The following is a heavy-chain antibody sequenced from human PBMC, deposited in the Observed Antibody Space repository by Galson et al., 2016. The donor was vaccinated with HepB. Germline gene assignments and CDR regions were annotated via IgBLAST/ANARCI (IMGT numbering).Heavy chain of an antibody. D-gene: IGHD3-10*01. J-gene: IGHJ4*02. CDR1: GFTFSDYA. Sequence: SLRLSCAASGFTFSDYAINWVRQPPGKGLEWVSGISGGGGATYYANSVRGRFTISRDNSKNTLYVQLDSLRAEDTAVYYCAKSKKTLLYFGELLYWGQGTLVTVSS. CDR3: AKSKKTLLYFGELLY. CDR2: ISGGGGAT. V-gene: IGHV3-23*01.